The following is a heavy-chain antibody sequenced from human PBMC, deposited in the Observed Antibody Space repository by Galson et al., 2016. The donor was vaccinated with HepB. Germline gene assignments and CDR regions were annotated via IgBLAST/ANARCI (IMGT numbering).Heavy chain of an antibody. Sequence: SETLSLTCAVSGGSISSSNYYWGWIRQPPGKSLEWIGSVFYTGATYYNGPLESRVTISIDTSNNEFFLKIDSVTAADTAVYYCARHRALDISGSLNSFDPWGQGTLYIVSS. CDR3: ARHRALDISGSLNSFDP. D-gene: IGHD3-10*01. CDR1: GGSISSSNYY. J-gene: IGHJ5*02. V-gene: IGHV4-39*01. CDR2: VFYTGAT.